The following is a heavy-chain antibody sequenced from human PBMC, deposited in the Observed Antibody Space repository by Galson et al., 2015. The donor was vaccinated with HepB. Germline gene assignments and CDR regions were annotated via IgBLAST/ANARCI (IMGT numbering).Heavy chain of an antibody. J-gene: IGHJ5*02. Sequence: LSLTCAVYGGSFSGYYWSWIRQPPGKGLEWIGEINHSGSTNYNPSLKSRVTISVDTSKNQFSLKLSSVTAADTAVYYCARGLGTYYYGSGAIGGRGKRFDPWGQGTLVTVSS. CDR1: GGSFSGYY. V-gene: IGHV4-34*01. CDR3: ARGLGTYYYGSGAIGGRGKRFDP. CDR2: INHSGST. D-gene: IGHD3-10*01.